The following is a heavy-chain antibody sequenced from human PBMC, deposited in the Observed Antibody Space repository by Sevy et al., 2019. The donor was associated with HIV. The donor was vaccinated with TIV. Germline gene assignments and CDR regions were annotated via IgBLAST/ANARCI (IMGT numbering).Heavy chain of an antibody. D-gene: IGHD3-10*01. CDR2: ISAYNGNT. V-gene: IGHV1-18*01. J-gene: IGHJ4*02. Sequence: ASVKVSCKASGYTFTSYGISWVRQAPGQGLEWMGWISAYNGNTNYAQKLQGRVTMTTDTSTSTAYMELRSLGSDDTAVYYCARDTVLLWFGESYYFDYWGQGTLVTVSS. CDR3: ARDTVLLWFGESYYFDY. CDR1: GYTFTSYG.